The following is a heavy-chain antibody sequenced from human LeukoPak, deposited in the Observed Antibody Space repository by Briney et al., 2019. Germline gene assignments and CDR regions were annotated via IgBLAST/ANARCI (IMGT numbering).Heavy chain of an antibody. CDR1: GGSFSGYY. V-gene: IGHV4-34*01. CDR2: INHSGST. J-gene: IGHJ4*02. D-gene: IGHD3-10*01. Sequence: SETLSLTCAVCGGSFSGYYWSWIRQPPGKGLEWIGEINHSGSTNYNPSLKSRVTISVDTSKNQFSLKLSSVTAADTAVYYCAREAPTYYYGSGSYPHRYYFDYWGQGTLVTVSS. CDR3: AREAPTYYYGSGSYPHRYYFDY.